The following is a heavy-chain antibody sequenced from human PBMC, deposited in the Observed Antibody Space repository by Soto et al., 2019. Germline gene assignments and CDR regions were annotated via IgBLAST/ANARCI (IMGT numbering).Heavy chain of an antibody. CDR3: ARDFTDIVVVPAAIPSWYFDL. CDR1: GYTFTSYG. Sequence: GASVKVSCKASGYTFTSYGISWVRQAPGQGLEWMGWISAYNGNTNYAQKLQGRVTMTTDTSTSTAYMELRSLRSDDTAVYYCARDFTDIVVVPAAIPSWYFDLWGRGTLVTV. V-gene: IGHV1-18*01. J-gene: IGHJ2*01. D-gene: IGHD2-2*02. CDR2: ISAYNGNT.